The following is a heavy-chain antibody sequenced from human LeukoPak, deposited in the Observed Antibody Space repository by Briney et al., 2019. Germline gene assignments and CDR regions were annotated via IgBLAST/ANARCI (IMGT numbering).Heavy chain of an antibody. Sequence: GGSLRLSCAAPGFTFSSYAMSWVRQAPGKGLEWVSAISGSGGSTYYADSVKGRFTISRDNSKNTLYLQMNSLRAEDTAVYYCAKSAGYCSSTSCYHFDYWGQGTLVTVSS. CDR1: GFTFSSYA. J-gene: IGHJ4*02. CDR2: ISGSGGST. V-gene: IGHV3-23*01. CDR3: AKSAGYCSSTSCYHFDY. D-gene: IGHD2-2*01.